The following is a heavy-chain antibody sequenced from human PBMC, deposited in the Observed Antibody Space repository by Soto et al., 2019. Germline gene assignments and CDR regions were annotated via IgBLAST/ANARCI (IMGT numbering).Heavy chain of an antibody. V-gene: IGHV1-69*06. Sequence: SVKVSCKASGGTFNNYAISWVRQAPGQGLEWMGGIIAIGTVKYAQKFQGRVTNTADRSTTTVYMELSSLRFEDTAVYFCASHHYSDRSGSYPNYYYYGMDVWGQGTTVTVSS. CDR2: IIAIGTV. CDR1: GGTFNNYA. D-gene: IGHD3-22*01. CDR3: ASHHYSDRSGSYPNYYYYGMDV. J-gene: IGHJ6*02.